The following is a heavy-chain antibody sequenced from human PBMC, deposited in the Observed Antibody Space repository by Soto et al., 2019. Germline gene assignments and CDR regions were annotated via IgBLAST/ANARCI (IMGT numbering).Heavy chain of an antibody. J-gene: IGHJ3*02. D-gene: IGHD5-12*01. CDR3: ARVSYSGYDSDVFDI. Sequence: EVQLVESGGGLVKPGGSLRLSCAASGFTFSSYTINWVRQAPGKGLEWVSSIISSNSYIYYADSVKGRFTISRDNARNSLFLQMNSLRAEDTAVYYCARVSYSGYDSDVFDIWGQGTMVIVSS. CDR2: IISSNSYI. CDR1: GFTFSSYT. V-gene: IGHV3-21*01.